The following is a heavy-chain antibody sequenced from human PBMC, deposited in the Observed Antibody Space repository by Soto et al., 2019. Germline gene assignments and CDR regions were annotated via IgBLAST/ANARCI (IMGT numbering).Heavy chain of an antibody. J-gene: IGHJ6*02. CDR1: GYSFTNYW. CDR3: ARDLPGRGMDV. V-gene: IGHV5-51*01. Sequence: GESLKISCKGSGYSFTNYWIGWVRQMPGKGLEWMGIIYPGDSDTRHSPSFQGQVTISRDNSKNTLYLQMNSLRAEDTAVYYCARDLPGRGMDVWGQGTTVTVSS. CDR2: IYPGDSDT.